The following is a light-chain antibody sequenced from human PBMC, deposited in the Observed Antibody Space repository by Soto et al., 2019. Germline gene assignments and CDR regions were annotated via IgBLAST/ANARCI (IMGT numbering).Light chain of an antibody. CDR1: SSDDGNSNY. Sequence: QSALTQPPSASGSPGQSVTISCTGTSSDDGNSNYVSWYQQHPGKAPKLMIFEVTKRPSGVPDRFSGFKSGNTASLTVSGLQAEDEADYYCSSFACINNPYIFGTGTKVTVL. V-gene: IGLV2-8*01. CDR3: SSFACINNPYI. J-gene: IGLJ1*01. CDR2: EVT.